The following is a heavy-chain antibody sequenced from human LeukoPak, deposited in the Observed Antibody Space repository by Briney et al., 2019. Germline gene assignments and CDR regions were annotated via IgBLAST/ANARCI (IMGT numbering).Heavy chain of an antibody. D-gene: IGHD5-12*01. V-gene: IGHV3-53*01. J-gene: IGHJ6*02. CDR1: GLTVCSNY. CDR3: ARDPREVDRVWDYYGMDV. CDR2: IYSGCST. Sequence: GGSLRLSCAASGLTVCSNYMSWVRQDPGKGLEWVSVIYSGCSTYYADSVKGRFTISRDNSKNTLYLQMNSLRAEDTAVYYCARDPREVDRVWDYYGMDVWGQGTTVTVSS.